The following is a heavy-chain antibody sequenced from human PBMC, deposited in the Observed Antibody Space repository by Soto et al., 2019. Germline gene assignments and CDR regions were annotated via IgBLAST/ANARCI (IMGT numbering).Heavy chain of an antibody. D-gene: IGHD7-27*01. CDR1: GGSFSGYY. CDR3: ARLELGSGAFDI. CDR2: INHSGST. V-gene: IGHV4-34*01. J-gene: IGHJ3*02. Sequence: SETLSLTCAVYGGSFSGYYWSWIRQPPGKGLEWIGEINHSGSTNYNPSLKSRVTISVDTSKNQFSLKLSSVTAADTAVYYCARLELGSGAFDIWGQGTMVTVSS.